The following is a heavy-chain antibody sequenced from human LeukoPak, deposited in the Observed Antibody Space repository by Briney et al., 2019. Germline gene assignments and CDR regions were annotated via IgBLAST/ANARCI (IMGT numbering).Heavy chain of an antibody. D-gene: IGHD4-17*01. V-gene: IGHV1-18*01. CDR3: ARWADDYGDY. CDR1: GYTLTDYG. Sequence: ASVKVSCKASGYTLTDYGVTWVRQGPGQGLEWVGWISPYYGDTKYTESLQDRVTMTTDTSTNTAYLELRSLSSDDTAVYFCARWADDYGDYWGQGTLVTVSS. J-gene: IGHJ4*02. CDR2: ISPYYGDT.